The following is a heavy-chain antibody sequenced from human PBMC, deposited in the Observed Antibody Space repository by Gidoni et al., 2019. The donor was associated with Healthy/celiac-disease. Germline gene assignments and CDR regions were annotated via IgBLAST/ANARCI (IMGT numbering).Heavy chain of an antibody. D-gene: IGHD6-19*01. CDR2: ISSSGSTI. CDR1: GFTFSSYE. Sequence: EVQLVESGGGLVQPGGSLRLSCAASGFTFSSYEMNWVRQAPGKGLEWVSYISSSGSTIYYADSVKGRFTISRDNAKNSLYLQMNSLRAEDTAVYYCASAKEAVAGTAFDYWGQGTLVTVSS. V-gene: IGHV3-48*03. CDR3: ASAKEAVAGTAFDY. J-gene: IGHJ4*02.